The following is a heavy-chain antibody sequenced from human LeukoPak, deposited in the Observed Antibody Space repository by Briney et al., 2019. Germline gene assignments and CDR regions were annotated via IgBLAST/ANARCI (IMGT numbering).Heavy chain of an antibody. J-gene: IGHJ4*02. D-gene: IGHD3-3*01. CDR3: TRDIRDFGVGLDY. CDR2: IRSKAYGGTT. CDR1: GFAFGDYA. Sequence: GGSLRLSCTASGFAFGDYAMSWVRQAPGKGLEWVGFIRSKAYGGTTEYAASVKGRFTISRDDSKSIAYLQMNSLKTEDTAVYYCTRDIRDFGVGLDYWGQGTLVTVSS. V-gene: IGHV3-49*04.